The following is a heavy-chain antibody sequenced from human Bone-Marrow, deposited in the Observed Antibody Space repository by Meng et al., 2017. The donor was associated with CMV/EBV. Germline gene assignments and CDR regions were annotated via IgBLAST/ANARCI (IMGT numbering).Heavy chain of an antibody. CDR1: GYTFTGYY. D-gene: IGHD2-21*01. CDR2: INPNSGGT. J-gene: IGHJ4*02. V-gene: IGHV1-2*02. Sequence: ASVKVSCKASGYTFTGYYMHWVRQAPGQGLEWMGWINPNSGGTNYAQRFQGRVTMTRDTSISTAYMELSRLRSDDTAVYYCAILVAYCGGDCPLVKDYWGQGTLVTVSS. CDR3: AILVAYCGGDCPLVKDY.